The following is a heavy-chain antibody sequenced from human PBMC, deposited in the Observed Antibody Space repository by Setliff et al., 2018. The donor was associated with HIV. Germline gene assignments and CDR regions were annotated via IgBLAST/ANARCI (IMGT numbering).Heavy chain of an antibody. J-gene: IGHJ5*02. D-gene: IGHD3-16*01. CDR3: TRVGTYGVGGWFDP. V-gene: IGHV4-39*07. CDR1: GGSISSSTYY. Sequence: NPSETLSLTCTVSGGSISSSTYYWGWIRQPPGKGLEWIGSIYYSGSTYHNPSLKSRVTISVDTSKNQFSLKLSSVTAADTAMYYCTRVGTYGVGGWFDPWGQGSLVTVSS. CDR2: IYYSGST.